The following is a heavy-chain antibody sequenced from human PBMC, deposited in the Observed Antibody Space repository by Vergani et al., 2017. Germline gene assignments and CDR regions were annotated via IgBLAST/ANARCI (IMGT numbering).Heavy chain of an antibody. V-gene: IGHV4-59*01. Sequence: QVQLQQWGAGLVKPSETLSLTCTVSGGSISSYYWSWIRQPPGKGLEWIGYIYYSGSTNYNPSLKSRVTISVDTSKNQYSLKLSSVTAADTAVYYCARYGGYVSYWGQGTLVTVSS. CDR3: ARYGGYVSY. J-gene: IGHJ4*02. CDR1: GGSISSYY. D-gene: IGHD1-26*01. CDR2: IYYSGST.